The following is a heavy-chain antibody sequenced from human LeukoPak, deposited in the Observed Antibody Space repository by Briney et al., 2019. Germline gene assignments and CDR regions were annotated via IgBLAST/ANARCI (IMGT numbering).Heavy chain of an antibody. CDR3: ASLVGVVPADNCFDP. V-gene: IGHV1-69*13. D-gene: IGHD2-2*01. CDR2: IIPIFGPA. J-gene: IGHJ5*02. CDR1: GGTFSSYA. Sequence: SVRVSFKASGGTFSSYAISWVRQAPGQGLEWMGGIIPIFGPADHAQKFQGRVTIPADESTSTAYREPSSLRSEDTAVYYCASLVGVVPADNCFDPWGQETRVSVSS.